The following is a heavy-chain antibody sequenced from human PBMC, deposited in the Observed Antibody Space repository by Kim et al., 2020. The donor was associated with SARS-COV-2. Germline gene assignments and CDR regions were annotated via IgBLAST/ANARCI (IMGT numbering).Heavy chain of an antibody. CDR1: GFTFSLYG. V-gene: IGHV3-23*01. D-gene: IGHD1-26*01. CDR3: AKLSGTSYPQDF. CDR2: VSGDGST. J-gene: IGHJ4*02. Sequence: GGSLRLSCAASGFTFSLYGMSWVRQAPGKGLEWVSSVSGDGSTSYADSVKGRFTISRDNSKNTLYLQMNSLRAEDTAVYYCAKLSGTSYPQDFWGQGTL.